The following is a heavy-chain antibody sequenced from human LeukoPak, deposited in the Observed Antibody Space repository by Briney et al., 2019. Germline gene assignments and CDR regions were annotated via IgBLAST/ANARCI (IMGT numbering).Heavy chain of an antibody. Sequence: PGRSLRLSCAASGFTFSSYAMHWVRQAPGKGLEWVAVISYDGSNKYYADSVKGRFTISRDNSKNTLYLQMNSLRAEDTAVYYCAGGPTSTYYGSGSYYSPILDYWGQGTLVTVSS. CDR3: AGGPTSTYYGSGSYYSPILDY. J-gene: IGHJ4*02. CDR1: GFTFSSYA. V-gene: IGHV3-30-3*01. CDR2: ISYDGSNK. D-gene: IGHD3-10*01.